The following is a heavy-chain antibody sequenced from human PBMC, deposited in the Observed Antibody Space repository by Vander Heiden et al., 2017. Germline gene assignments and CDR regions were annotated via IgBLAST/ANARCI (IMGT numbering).Heavy chain of an antibody. CDR3: AKEYYDFWNGYPYYFDY. J-gene: IGHJ4*02. D-gene: IGHD3-3*01. CDR1: GFSFSNYA. CDR2: ISGSGDNT. Sequence: EVQLLESGGDLVQTGGSLRLSCAASGFSFSNYAMSWVRQAPGKGLEWVSSISGSGDNTYYADSVKGRFTISRDNSKNTLYLRVNSLRAEDTAVYYCAKEYYDFWNGYPYYFDYWGQGTLVTVSS. V-gene: IGHV3-23*01.